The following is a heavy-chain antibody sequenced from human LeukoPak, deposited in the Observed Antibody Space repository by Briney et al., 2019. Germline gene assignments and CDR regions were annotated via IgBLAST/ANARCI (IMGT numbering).Heavy chain of an antibody. J-gene: IGHJ4*02. Sequence: GGSLRLSCAASGFTFSTYWMSWVRQAPGKGLEWVANIKQDGSERYYVDSVKGRFTISRDNAKNSLYLQMNSLRAEDTAVYYCARTGHSSGWSAYFDYWGQGTLVTVSS. CDR2: IKQDGSER. V-gene: IGHV3-7*01. D-gene: IGHD6-19*01. CDR1: GFTFSTYW. CDR3: ARTGHSSGWSAYFDY.